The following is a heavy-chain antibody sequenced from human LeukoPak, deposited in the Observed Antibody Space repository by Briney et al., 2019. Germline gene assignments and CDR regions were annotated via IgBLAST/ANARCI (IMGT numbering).Heavy chain of an antibody. CDR1: GGSISSYY. Sequence: SETLSLTCTVSGGSISSYYWSWIRQPPGKGLEWIGYIYYSGSTNYNPSLKSRVTISVDTSRNQFSLKLSSVTAADTAVYYCASHFSSGSMHYGMDVWGQGTTVTVSS. CDR2: IYYSGST. D-gene: IGHD6-19*01. CDR3: ASHFSSGSMHYGMDV. V-gene: IGHV4-59*08. J-gene: IGHJ6*02.